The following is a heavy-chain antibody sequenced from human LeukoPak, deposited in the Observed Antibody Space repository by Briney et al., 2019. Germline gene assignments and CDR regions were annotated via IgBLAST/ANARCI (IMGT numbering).Heavy chain of an antibody. J-gene: IGHJ4*02. CDR2: ISSGGNT. V-gene: IGHV3-23*01. Sequence: GGSLRLSCAASGFTFSNYAMSWGRQAPGKGLEWVSVISSGGNTYYADSVKGRFTISRDNSKNTLYLQMNSLRAEDTAVYYCVIAVTSQPFDYWGQGTLVTVSS. CDR3: VIAVTSQPFDY. CDR1: GFTFSNYA. D-gene: IGHD2-21*02.